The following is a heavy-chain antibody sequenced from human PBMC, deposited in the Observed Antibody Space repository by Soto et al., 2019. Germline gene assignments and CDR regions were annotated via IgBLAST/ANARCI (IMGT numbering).Heavy chain of an antibody. V-gene: IGHV3-23*01. J-gene: IGHJ4*02. D-gene: IGHD6-19*01. CDR1: GFTFSTYA. CDR2: ISGSGDST. Sequence: EVQLLESGGGLVQPGGSLRLSCAASGFTFSTYAMNWVRQAPGKGLEWVSGISGSGDSTYYADSVKGRFTVSRDYSKNTLYLQMNSLRGEDTAVFYCAKERSSGWSFDYWGQGTLVTVSP. CDR3: AKERSSGWSFDY.